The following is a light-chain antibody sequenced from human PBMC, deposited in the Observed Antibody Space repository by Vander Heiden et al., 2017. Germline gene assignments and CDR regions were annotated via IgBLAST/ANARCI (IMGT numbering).Light chain of an antibody. J-gene: IGKJ2*01. CDR3: QQSYSTPYT. V-gene: IGKV1-39*01. Sequence: DIQMTQSPSSLSASVGDRVTITCRASQSISSYVNWYQQKPGKAPKLLIYAASSLQSGVPSRFSGSGSGTEFTRTISSLQPEDFATYYCQQSYSTPYTFGQGTKLEIK. CDR1: QSISSY. CDR2: AAS.